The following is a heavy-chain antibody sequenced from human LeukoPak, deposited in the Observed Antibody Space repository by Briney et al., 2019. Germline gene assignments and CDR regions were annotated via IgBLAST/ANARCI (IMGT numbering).Heavy chain of an antibody. CDR1: GFTFSSYA. V-gene: IGHV3-23*01. Sequence: GGSLRLSCAASGFTFSSYAMSWVRQAPGKGLEWVSTISGSGGSTYYADSVKGRFTISRDNSKNTLFLQINSLTAEATAIYYCAKVPIAVAASRIYFDYWGQGTLVTVSS. CDR3: AKVPIAVAASRIYFDY. CDR2: ISGSGGST. J-gene: IGHJ4*02. D-gene: IGHD6-19*01.